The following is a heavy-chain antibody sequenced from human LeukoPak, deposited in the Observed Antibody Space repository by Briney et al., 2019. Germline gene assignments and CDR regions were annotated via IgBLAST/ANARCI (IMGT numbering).Heavy chain of an antibody. J-gene: IGHJ4*02. CDR3: AREYPPYYDFWSGSGGFDY. Sequence: GGSLRLSCAASGFSFSNYWMHWVRQAPGKGLEWVAVISYDGSNKYYADSVKGRFTISRDNSKNTLYLQMNSLRAEDTAVYYCAREYPPYYDFWSGSGGFDYWGQGTLVTVSS. CDR1: GFSFSNYW. CDR2: ISYDGSNK. D-gene: IGHD3-3*01. V-gene: IGHV3-30-3*01.